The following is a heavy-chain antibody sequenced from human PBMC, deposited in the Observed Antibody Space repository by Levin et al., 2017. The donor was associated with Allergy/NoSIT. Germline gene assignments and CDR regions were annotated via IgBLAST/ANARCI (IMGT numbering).Heavy chain of an antibody. Sequence: PSETLSLTCAVYGGSFSGYYWSWIRQPPGKGLEWIGEINHSGSTNYNPSLKSRVTISVDTSKNQFSLKLSSVTAADTAVYYCASRKPGTVVNSFDYWGQGTLVTVSS. CDR3: ASRKPGTVVNSFDY. J-gene: IGHJ4*02. CDR1: GGSFSGYY. D-gene: IGHD4-23*01. V-gene: IGHV4-34*01. CDR2: INHSGST.